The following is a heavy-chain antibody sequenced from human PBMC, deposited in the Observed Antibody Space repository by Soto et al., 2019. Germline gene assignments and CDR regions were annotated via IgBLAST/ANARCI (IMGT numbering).Heavy chain of an antibody. J-gene: IGHJ6*02. CDR2: IYYSGST. Sequence: SETLSLTCTVSGGSISSYYWSWIRQPPGKGLEWIGYIYYSGSTNYNPSLKSRVTISVDTSQNQFSLKLSSVTAADTAVYYCATIAAAYGMDVWGQGTTVPVSS. V-gene: IGHV4-59*01. D-gene: IGHD6-13*01. CDR1: GGSISSYY. CDR3: ATIAAAYGMDV.